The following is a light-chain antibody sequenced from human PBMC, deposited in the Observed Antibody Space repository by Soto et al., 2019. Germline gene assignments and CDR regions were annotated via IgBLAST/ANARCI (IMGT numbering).Light chain of an antibody. CDR3: LQRSIGFT. CDR2: GAS. V-gene: IGKV3-11*01. J-gene: IGKJ3*01. Sequence: DIVLTQSPATLSLSPGERATLSCRASQSVGTYLAWYQQNRGQSPRLLIYGASKRAPGIAARFSGSGSGTDFTLTINSLGTEDFAVYHCLQRSIGFTFGPGTKVEVK. CDR1: QSVGTY.